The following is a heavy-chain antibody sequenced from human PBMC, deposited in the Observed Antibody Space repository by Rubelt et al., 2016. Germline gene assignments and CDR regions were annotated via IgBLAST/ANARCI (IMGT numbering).Heavy chain of an antibody. D-gene: IGHD3-3*01. V-gene: IGHV3-23*01. J-gene: IGHJ6*02. CDR2: ISGSGGST. CDR3: ARVGHITIFGVAMYGMDV. Sequence: GLEWVSAISGSGGSTYYADSVKGRFTIFRDNSKNTLYLQMNSLRAEDTAVYYCARVGHITIFGVAMYGMDVWGQGTTVTVSS.